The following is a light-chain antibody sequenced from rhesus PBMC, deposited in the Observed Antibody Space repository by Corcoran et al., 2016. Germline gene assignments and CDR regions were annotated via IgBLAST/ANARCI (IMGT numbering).Light chain of an antibody. J-gene: IGKJ2*01. V-gene: IGKV1-69*01. CDR2: RAS. CDR1: QGINHW. CDR3: PQHDNSPYS. Sequence: IQMTQSPSSLSASVGDRVTITCRASQGINHWLAWYQQKPGKAPKLLICRASNLETGVPSRFSGSGSWTDFTLTISNLQPEDISTYYCPQHDNSPYSFGQRTKVDLK.